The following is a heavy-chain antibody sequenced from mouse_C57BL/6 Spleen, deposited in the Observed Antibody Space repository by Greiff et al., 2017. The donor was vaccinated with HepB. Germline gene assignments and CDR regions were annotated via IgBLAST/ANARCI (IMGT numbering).Heavy chain of an antibody. CDR2: INPSNGGT. CDR3: ARWGSYDGYDY. D-gene: IGHD2-3*01. Sequence: QVHVKQPGTELVKPGASVKLSCKASGYTFTSYWMHWVKQRPGQGLEWIGNINPSNGGTNYSEKFKSKATLTVDKSSSTAYMQLSSLTSEDSAVDYCARWGSYDGYDYWGQGTTLTVSS. CDR1: GYTFTSYW. J-gene: IGHJ2*01. V-gene: IGHV1-53*01.